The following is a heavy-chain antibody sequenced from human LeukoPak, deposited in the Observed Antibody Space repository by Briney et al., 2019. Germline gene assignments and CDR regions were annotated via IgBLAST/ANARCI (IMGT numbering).Heavy chain of an antibody. D-gene: IGHD6-13*01. CDR3: ARSRGIAAAGRFDP. J-gene: IGHJ5*02. CDR1: GGSISSNSYY. Sequence: SETLSLTCTVSGGSISSNSYYWGWIRPPPGKGLAWLGSIYYSGSTFYNPSLKSRVTISVDTSKNQFSLKLSSVTAADTAVYYCARSRGIAAAGRFDPWGQGTLVTVSS. V-gene: IGHV4-39*01. CDR2: IYYSGST.